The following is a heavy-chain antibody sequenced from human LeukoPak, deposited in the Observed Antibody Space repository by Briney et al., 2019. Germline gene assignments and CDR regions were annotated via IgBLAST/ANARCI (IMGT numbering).Heavy chain of an antibody. V-gene: IGHV4-61*08. Sequence: PSETLSLTCSVSGGSVSSGDHYWTWTRHSPGKGLEWIGYIYYSGSTNYNPSLKSQLTISVDTSKNQFSLRLSSVTAADTAVYYCARHSSDFWSGYYTNYYGVDVWGRGTTVTVSS. CDR2: IYYSGST. CDR3: ARHSSDFWSGYYTNYYGVDV. D-gene: IGHD3-3*01. CDR1: GGSVSSGDHY. J-gene: IGHJ6*02.